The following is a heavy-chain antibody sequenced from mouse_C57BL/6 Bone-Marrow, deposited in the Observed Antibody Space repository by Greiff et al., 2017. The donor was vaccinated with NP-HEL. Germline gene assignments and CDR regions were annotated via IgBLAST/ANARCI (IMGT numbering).Heavy chain of an antibody. CDR2: ISYDGSN. Sequence: ESGPGLVKPSQSLSLTCSVTGYSITSGYYWNWIRQFPGNKLEWMGYISYDGSNNYNPSLKNRISITRDTSKNQFFLKLNSVTTEDTATYYCARVRLGDAMDYWGQGTSVTVSS. D-gene: IGHD2-14*01. J-gene: IGHJ4*01. CDR3: ARVRLGDAMDY. V-gene: IGHV3-6*01. CDR1: GYSITSGYY.